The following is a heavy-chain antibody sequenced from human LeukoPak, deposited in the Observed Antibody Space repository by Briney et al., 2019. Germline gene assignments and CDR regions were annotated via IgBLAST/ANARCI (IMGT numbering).Heavy chain of an antibody. CDR2: ISWNSGSM. J-gene: IGHJ4*02. V-gene: IGHV3-9*01. CDR3: ARHIWRQPIDY. D-gene: IGHD6-13*01. Sequence: PGGSLRLSCAASGFTFDDYAMHWVRQAPGKGLEWVSGISWNSGSMGYADSVKGRFTISRDNAKNSLYLQMNSLRAEDTAVYYCARHIWRQPIDYWGQGTLVTVSS. CDR1: GFTFDDYA.